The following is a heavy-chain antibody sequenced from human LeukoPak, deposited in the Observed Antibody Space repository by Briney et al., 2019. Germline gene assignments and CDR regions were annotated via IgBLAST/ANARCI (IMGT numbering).Heavy chain of an antibody. CDR1: GGTFSSYA. CDR2: IIPIFGIA. CDR3: ARGRGITMIVVAAGDAFDI. Sequence: SVKVSCKASGGTFSSYAISWVRQAPGQGLEWMGRIIPIFGIANYAQKFQGRVTITADKSTSTAYMELSSLRSEDTAVYYCARGRGITMIVVAAGDAFDIWGQGTKVTVSS. D-gene: IGHD3-22*01. J-gene: IGHJ3*02. V-gene: IGHV1-69*04.